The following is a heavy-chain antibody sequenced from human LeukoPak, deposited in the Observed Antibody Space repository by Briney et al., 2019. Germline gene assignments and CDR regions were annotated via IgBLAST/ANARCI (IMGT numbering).Heavy chain of an antibody. CDR1: GYTFTGYY. D-gene: IGHD5-12*01. V-gene: IGHV1-2*02. J-gene: IGHJ6*03. CDR2: INPNSGGT. Sequence: ASVKVSCKASGYTFTGYYMHWVRQAPGQGLEWMGWINPNSGGTNYAQKFQGRVTMTRDTSISTAYMELSRLRSDDTAVYYCARDLSGRYSGYDTYYYYYYMDVWGKGTTVTVSS. CDR3: ARDLSGRYSGYDTYYYYYYMDV.